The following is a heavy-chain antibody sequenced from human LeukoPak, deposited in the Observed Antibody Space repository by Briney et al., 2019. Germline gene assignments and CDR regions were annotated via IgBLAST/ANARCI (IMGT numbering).Heavy chain of an antibody. CDR3: AIATIFGVVNLDY. D-gene: IGHD3-3*01. CDR2: ISGSGGST. J-gene: IGHJ4*02. Sequence: GGSLRLSCAASGFTVSSNYMSWVRQAPGKGLEWVSAISGSGGSTYYADSVKGRFTISRDNSKNTLYLQMNSLRAEDTAVYYCAIATIFGVVNLDYWGQGTLVTVSS. V-gene: IGHV3-23*01. CDR1: GFTVSSNY.